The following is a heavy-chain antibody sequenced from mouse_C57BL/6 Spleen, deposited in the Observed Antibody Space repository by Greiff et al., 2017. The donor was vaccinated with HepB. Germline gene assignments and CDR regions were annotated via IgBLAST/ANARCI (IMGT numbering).Heavy chain of an antibody. Sequence: EVQVVESGGGLVQPGGSLSLSCAASGFTFTDYYMSWVRQPPGKALEWLGFIRNKANGYTTEYSASVKGRFTISTDNSQSILYLQMNALRAEDSATYYCARYIPFDFYYFDYWGQGTTLTVSS. CDR1: GFTFTDYY. CDR3: ARYIPFDFYYFDY. V-gene: IGHV7-3*01. J-gene: IGHJ2*01. D-gene: IGHD2-4*01. CDR2: IRNKANGYTT.